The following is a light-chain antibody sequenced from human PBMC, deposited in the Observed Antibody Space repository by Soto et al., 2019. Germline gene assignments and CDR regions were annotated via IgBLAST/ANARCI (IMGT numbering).Light chain of an antibody. J-gene: IGKJ1*01. Sequence: DIQMTQSPSSLSESAGDIVIISFRASQSISNHLNWYQQKPGKAPKLLIFAASSLQSGVPSRFSGSRSGPDFTLTISSLQPEDFATYYCQQSYSSPPTFGQGTKVDIK. CDR1: QSISNH. V-gene: IGKV1-39*01. CDR2: AAS. CDR3: QQSYSSPPT.